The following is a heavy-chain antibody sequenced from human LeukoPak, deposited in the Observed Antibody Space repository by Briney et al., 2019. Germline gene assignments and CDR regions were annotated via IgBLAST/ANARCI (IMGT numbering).Heavy chain of an antibody. J-gene: IGHJ6*03. CDR3: AKDGGLYYASWSVYSPSYFYMDV. CDR1: TFTFSDYG. V-gene: IGHV3-30*02. CDR2: IRNDGGKT. D-gene: IGHD3-3*01. Sequence: PGGSLRLSCVGSTFTFSDYGMHWVRQAAGKGLEWVAFIRNDGGKTYYADSAKGRFTISRDNSRHTLYLQMNSLRVEDTAVYYCAKDGGLYYASWSVYSPSYFYMDVWGKGTTVTVSS.